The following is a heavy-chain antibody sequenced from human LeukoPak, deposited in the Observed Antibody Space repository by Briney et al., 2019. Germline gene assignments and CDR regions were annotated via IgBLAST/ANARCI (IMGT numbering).Heavy chain of an antibody. CDR3: ATEGGTSNWFDP. CDR1: GYTLTELS. V-gene: IGHV1-24*01. D-gene: IGHD1-1*01. CDR2: FDPEDGET. J-gene: IGHJ5*02. Sequence: ASVKVSCTVSGYTLTELSMHWVRQAPGKGLEWMGGFDPEDGETIYAQKFQGRVTMTEDTSTDTAYMELSSLRSEGTAVYYCATEGGTSNWFDPWGQGTLVTVSS.